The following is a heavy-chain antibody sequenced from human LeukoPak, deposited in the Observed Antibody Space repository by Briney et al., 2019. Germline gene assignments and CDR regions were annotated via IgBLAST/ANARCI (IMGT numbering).Heavy chain of an antibody. D-gene: IGHD5-18*01. J-gene: IGHJ4*02. CDR2: ISSSGSTI. CDR1: GFTFSSYA. V-gene: IGHV3-48*04. CDR3: ARVITNYGYIFDY. Sequence: GGSLRLSCAASGFTFSSYAMHWVRQAPGKGLEWVSYISSSGSTIYYADSVKGRFTISRDNAKNSLYLQMNSLRAEDTAVYYCARVITNYGYIFDYWGQGTLVTVSS.